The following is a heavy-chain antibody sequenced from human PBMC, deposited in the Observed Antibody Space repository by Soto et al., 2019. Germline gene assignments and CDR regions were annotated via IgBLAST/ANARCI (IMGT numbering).Heavy chain of an antibody. J-gene: IGHJ4*02. CDR3: ARYYDSSGSGLYYFDY. V-gene: IGHV3-11*06. CDR2: ISSSSSYT. D-gene: IGHD3-22*01. Sequence: GGSLRLSCAASGFTFSDYYMSWIRQAPGKGLEWVSYISSSSSYTNYADSVKGRFTISRDNAKNSLYLQMNSLRAEDTAVYYCARYYDSSGSGLYYFDYWGQGTLVTVSS. CDR1: GFTFSDYY.